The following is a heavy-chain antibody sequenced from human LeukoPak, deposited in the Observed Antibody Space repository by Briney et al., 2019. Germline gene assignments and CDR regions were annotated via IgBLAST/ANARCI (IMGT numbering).Heavy chain of an antibody. D-gene: IGHD1-26*01. CDR2: IYYSGST. CDR1: GGSISSSSYY. J-gene: IGHJ1*01. CDR3: ARRGGSGSDQYFQH. V-gene: IGHV4-39*01. Sequence: SETLSLTCTVSGGSISSSSYYWGWIRQPPGKGLEWIGSIYYSGSTYYNPSLKSRVTISVDTSKNQFSLKLSSVTAADTAVYYCARRGGSGSDQYFQHWGQGTLVTVSS.